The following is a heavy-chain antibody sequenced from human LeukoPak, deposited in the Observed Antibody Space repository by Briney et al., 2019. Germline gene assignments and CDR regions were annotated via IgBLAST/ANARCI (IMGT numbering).Heavy chain of an antibody. CDR3: ARRKGYVPDYYFDY. D-gene: IGHD3-10*02. Sequence: ASVEVSCKASGYTFTSYGISWVRQAPGQGLEWMGRISAYNGNTNYAQKLQGRVTMTTDTSTSTAYMGLRSLRSDDTAVYYCARRKGYVPDYYFDYWGQGTLVTVSS. CDR2: ISAYNGNT. J-gene: IGHJ4*02. CDR1: GYTFTSYG. V-gene: IGHV1-18*01.